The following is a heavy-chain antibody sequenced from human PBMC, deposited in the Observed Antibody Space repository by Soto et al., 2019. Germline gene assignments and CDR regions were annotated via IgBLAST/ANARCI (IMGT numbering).Heavy chain of an antibody. CDR2: ISDSGSHT. V-gene: IGHV3-23*01. CDR3: AKDTYSSSWHF. Sequence: PAESQRRCCSGSEFKYSDYAISWMRQAPGKGLEWVSSISDSGSHTYYADSVKGRFTISRDNSKNTLYLQMNSLRVEDTAVYYCAKDTYSSSWHFWGQGTLVTVSS. J-gene: IGHJ4*02. D-gene: IGHD6-13*01. CDR1: EFKYSDYA.